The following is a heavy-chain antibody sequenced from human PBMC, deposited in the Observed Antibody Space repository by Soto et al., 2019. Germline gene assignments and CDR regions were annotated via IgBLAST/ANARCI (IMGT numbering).Heavy chain of an antibody. V-gene: IGHV3-48*02. CDR3: ARTTEYYYGSGSYYGMDV. Sequence: GGSLRLSCAASGFTFSSYSMNWVRQAPGKGLEWVSYISSSSSTIYYADSVKGRFTISRDNAKNSLYLQMNSLRDEDTAVYYCARTTEYYYGSGSYYGMDVWGQGTTVTVSS. J-gene: IGHJ6*02. D-gene: IGHD3-10*01. CDR2: ISSSSSTI. CDR1: GFTFSSYS.